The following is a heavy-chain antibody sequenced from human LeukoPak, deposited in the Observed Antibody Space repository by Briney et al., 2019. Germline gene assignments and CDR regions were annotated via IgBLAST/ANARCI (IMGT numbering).Heavy chain of an antibody. CDR3: ARGGYKIFDY. Sequence: SETLSLTCAVYGGSFSGYYWSWIRQPLGKGLEWIGEINHSGSTNYNPSLKSRVTISVDTSKNQFSLKLSSVTAADTAVYYCARGGYKIFDYWGQGTLVTVSS. V-gene: IGHV4-34*01. CDR1: GGSFSGYY. D-gene: IGHD1-14*01. CDR2: INHSGST. J-gene: IGHJ4*02.